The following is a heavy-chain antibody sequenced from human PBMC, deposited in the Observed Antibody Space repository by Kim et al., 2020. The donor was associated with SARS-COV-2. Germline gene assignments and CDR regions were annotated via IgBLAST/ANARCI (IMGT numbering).Heavy chain of an antibody. J-gene: IGHJ6*02. V-gene: IGHV1-69*06. Sequence: SVKVSCKASGGTFSSYAISWVRQAPGQGLEWMGGIIPIFGTANYAQKFQGSVTITADKSTSTAYMELSSLRSEDTAVYYCAREGGGVVVGPVGYYYGMDVWGQGTTVTVSS. CDR3: AREGGGVVVGPVGYYYGMDV. CDR1: GGTFSSYA. CDR2: IIPIFGTA. D-gene: IGHD2-15*01.